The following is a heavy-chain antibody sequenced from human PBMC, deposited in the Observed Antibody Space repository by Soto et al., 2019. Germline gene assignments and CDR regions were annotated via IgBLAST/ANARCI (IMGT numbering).Heavy chain of an antibody. Sequence: SVKVSCKASGGTFSSYAISWVRQAPGQGLEWMGGIIPIFGTANYAQKFQGRVTITADESTSTAYMELSSLRSEDTAVYYCARGLRYCSGGSCYSGGYFDYWGQGTLVTASS. J-gene: IGHJ4*02. CDR3: ARGLRYCSGGSCYSGGYFDY. V-gene: IGHV1-69*13. CDR1: GGTFSSYA. D-gene: IGHD2-15*01. CDR2: IIPIFGTA.